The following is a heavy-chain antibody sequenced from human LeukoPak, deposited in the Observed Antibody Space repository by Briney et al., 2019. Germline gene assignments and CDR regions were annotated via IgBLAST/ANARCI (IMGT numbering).Heavy chain of an antibody. Sequence: SVKVSCKPSGGTFSSYAISWVRQAPGQGREWMGRIIPIFGTANYAQKFQGRVTITTDESTSTAYMELSSLRSEDTAVYYCARGKDTAMVIDYWGQGTLVTVSS. D-gene: IGHD5-18*01. CDR1: GGTFSSYA. CDR3: ARGKDTAMVIDY. CDR2: IIPIFGTA. V-gene: IGHV1-69*05. J-gene: IGHJ4*02.